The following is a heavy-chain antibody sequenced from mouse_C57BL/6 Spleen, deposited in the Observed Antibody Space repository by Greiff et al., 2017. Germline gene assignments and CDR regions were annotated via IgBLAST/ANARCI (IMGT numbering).Heavy chain of an antibody. V-gene: IGHV6-6*01. Sequence: DVKLQESGAGLVQPGGSMKLSCAASGFTFSDAWMDWVRQSPEKGLEWVAEIRNKANNHASYYAESVKGKFTITRNDSKSSVYLQMNSLRAEDTGIYYYTRDGYCTYPSYWYFDVWGTGTTVTVSS. CDR2: IRNKANNHAS. J-gene: IGHJ1*03. CDR1: GFTFSDAW. CDR3: TRDGYCTYPSYWYFDV. D-gene: IGHD2-3*01.